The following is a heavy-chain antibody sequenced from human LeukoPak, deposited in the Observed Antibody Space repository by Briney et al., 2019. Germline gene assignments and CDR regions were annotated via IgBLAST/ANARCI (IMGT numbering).Heavy chain of an antibody. V-gene: IGHV4-34*01. CDR1: GGSFSDHY. Sequence: TSETLSLSCAVYGGSFSDHYWSWIRQPPGKGLEWIGEINHSGSTNYNPSLKSRVTISVDTSKNQFSLKLSSVTAADTAVYYCARGGRRAALYYYYYMDVWGKGTTVTVSS. J-gene: IGHJ6*03. CDR2: INHSGST. CDR3: ARGGRRAALYYYYYMDV. D-gene: IGHD6-6*01.